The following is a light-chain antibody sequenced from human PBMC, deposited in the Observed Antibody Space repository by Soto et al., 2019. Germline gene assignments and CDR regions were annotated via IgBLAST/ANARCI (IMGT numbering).Light chain of an antibody. CDR1: QSVASN. V-gene: IGKV3-15*01. Sequence: EIVMTQSPATLSVSPGERVTLSCRASQSVASNLAWYQQKPGQAPRLLIYGASTRASGVPARIGGSGSGTEFTLTITSLQSEDSAVYYCQQYNNWPPITFGQGTRLEIK. J-gene: IGKJ5*01. CDR2: GAS. CDR3: QQYNNWPPIT.